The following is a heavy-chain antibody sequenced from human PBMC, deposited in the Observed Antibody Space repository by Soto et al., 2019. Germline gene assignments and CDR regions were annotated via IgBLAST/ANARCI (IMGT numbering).Heavy chain of an antibody. J-gene: IGHJ3*02. D-gene: IGHD2-21*02. Sequence: PGGSLRLSCAASGFTFSSYAMHWVRQAPGKGLEWVAVISYDGSNKYYADSVKGRFTISRDNSKNTLYLQMNSLRAEDTAVYYCARDGALCGGDCRDAFDIWGQGAMVTVSS. CDR1: GFTFSSYA. CDR3: ARDGALCGGDCRDAFDI. CDR2: ISYDGSNK. V-gene: IGHV3-30-3*01.